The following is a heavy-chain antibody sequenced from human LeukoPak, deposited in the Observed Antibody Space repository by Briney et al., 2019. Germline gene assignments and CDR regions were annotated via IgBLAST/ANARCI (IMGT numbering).Heavy chain of an antibody. V-gene: IGHV3-30-3*01. Sequence: GGSLRLSCAASGFTFSNYAMHWVRQAPGKGLEWVAVVSFDGSTKYYADSVKGRFTISRDNSKNTLYLQINSLRAEDTAVYDCARDAFLWDSSGYYLDYWGQGTLVTVSS. CDR1: GFTFSNYA. D-gene: IGHD3-22*01. CDR2: VSFDGSTK. CDR3: ARDAFLWDSSGYYLDY. J-gene: IGHJ4*02.